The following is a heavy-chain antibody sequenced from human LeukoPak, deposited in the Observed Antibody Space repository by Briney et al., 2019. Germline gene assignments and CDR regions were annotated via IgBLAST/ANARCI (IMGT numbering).Heavy chain of an antibody. D-gene: IGHD1-26*01. CDR2: IYHSGST. Sequence: PSETLSLTCAVSGYSISSGYYWGWIRQPPGQGLEWIGSIYHSGSTYYNPSLKSRVTISVDTSKNQFSLKLSSVTAADTAVYYCARWVGATTRYFDYWGQGTLVNVSS. V-gene: IGHV4-38-2*01. CDR1: GYSISSGYY. CDR3: ARWVGATTRYFDY. J-gene: IGHJ4*02.